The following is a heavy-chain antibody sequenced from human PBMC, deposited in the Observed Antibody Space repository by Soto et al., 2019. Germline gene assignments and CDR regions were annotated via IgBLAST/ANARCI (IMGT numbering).Heavy chain of an antibody. J-gene: IGHJ5*02. CDR1: DGSIRSGGYS. Sequence: SETLSLTCAVSDGSIRSGGYSWSWIRQPPGKGLEWIGYIYHSGSTYYNPSLKSRVTISVDRSKNQFSLKLSSVTAADTAVYYCARVPDRWGQGTLVTVSS. V-gene: IGHV4-30-2*01. CDR3: ARVPDR. D-gene: IGHD2-2*01. CDR2: IYHSGST.